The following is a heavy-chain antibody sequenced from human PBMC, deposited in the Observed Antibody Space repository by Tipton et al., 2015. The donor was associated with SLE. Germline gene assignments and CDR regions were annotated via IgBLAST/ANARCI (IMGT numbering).Heavy chain of an antibody. D-gene: IGHD1-26*01. CDR2: ISGNGGTT. CDR3: VKDVYSGNYYVSGVFDY. V-gene: IGHV3-23*01. J-gene: IGHJ4*02. CDR1: GFTFSSYA. Sequence: SLRLSCAASGFTFSSYAMSWVRQAPGKGLEWVSAISGNGGTTYYAASMKGRFTISRDNSKNTVYLQMSSLKAEDTAVYYCVKDVYSGNYYVSGVFDYWGQGTLVTVSS.